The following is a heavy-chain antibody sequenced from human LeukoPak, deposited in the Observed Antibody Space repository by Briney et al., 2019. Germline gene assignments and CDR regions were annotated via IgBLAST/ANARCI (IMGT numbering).Heavy chain of an antibody. Sequence: GGSLRLSCAASGFTFSSYSMSWVRQAPGKGLEWVSVIYSGGSTYSADSVKGRFTISRDNFKNTLYLQMNSLRAEDTAVYYCARFDHGGFFDCWGQGTLVTVSS. CDR3: ARFDHGGFFDC. CDR2: IYSGGST. D-gene: IGHD4-23*01. CDR1: GFTFSSYS. J-gene: IGHJ4*02. V-gene: IGHV3-66*01.